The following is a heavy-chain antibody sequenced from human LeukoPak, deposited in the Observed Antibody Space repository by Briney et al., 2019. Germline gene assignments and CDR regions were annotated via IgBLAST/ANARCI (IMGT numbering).Heavy chain of an antibody. CDR3: IRAGASGTYGQFDA. CDR2: INIDGPTT. V-gene: IGHV3-74*01. CDR1: GVTFTTYW. D-gene: IGHD3-10*01. J-gene: IGHJ5*02. Sequence: GGSLRLSCAASGVTFTTYWVHWVRQAPGKGLVWVARINIDGPTTYYADYVKGRFTISRDNAKNTVSLEMSSLRDDDTAVYHCIRAGASGTYGQFDAWGQGALVTVSS.